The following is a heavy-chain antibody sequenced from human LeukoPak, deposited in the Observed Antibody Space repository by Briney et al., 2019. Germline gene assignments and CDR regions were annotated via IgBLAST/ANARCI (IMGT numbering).Heavy chain of an antibody. CDR3: ARVGGPDYDYVWGSYRIDY. CDR1: GGAISTSIYY. D-gene: IGHD3-16*02. Sequence: SETLSLTCTVSGGAISTSIYYWGWIRQPPGKGLEWIGSVYYSGSTNYNPSLKSRVTISVDTSKNQFSLKLSSVTAADTAVYYCARVGGPDYDYVWGSYRIDYWGQGTLVTVSS. J-gene: IGHJ4*02. V-gene: IGHV4-39*07. CDR2: VYYSGST.